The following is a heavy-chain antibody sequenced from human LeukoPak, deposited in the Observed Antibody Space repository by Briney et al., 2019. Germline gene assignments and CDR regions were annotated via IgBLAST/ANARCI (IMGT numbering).Heavy chain of an antibody. D-gene: IGHD3-10*01. Sequence: PSETPSLTCTVSGGSISSGGYYWSWIRQHPGKGLEWIGYIYYSGSTYYNPSLKSRVSISVDTSKNQFSLKLSSVTAADTAVYYCARCPLVRGVILPWFDPWGQGTLVTVSS. J-gene: IGHJ5*02. CDR3: ARCPLVRGVILPWFDP. CDR1: GGSISSGGYY. V-gene: IGHV4-31*03. CDR2: IYYSGST.